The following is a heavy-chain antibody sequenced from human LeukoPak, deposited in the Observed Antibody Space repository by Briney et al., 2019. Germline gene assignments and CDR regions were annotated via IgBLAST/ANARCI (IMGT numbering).Heavy chain of an antibody. D-gene: IGHD6-19*01. CDR2: IYQSGST. V-gene: IGHV4-38-2*01. Sequence: SETLSLTCAVAGYSISSGYYWGWIRQPPGKGLEWIGTIYQSGSTNYNPSLKSRVIISVDTSKNQFSLKLSSLTAADTAVYYCARRVRGSGVNWFDPWGQGTLVTVSS. CDR1: GYSISSGYY. CDR3: ARRVRGSGVNWFDP. J-gene: IGHJ5*02.